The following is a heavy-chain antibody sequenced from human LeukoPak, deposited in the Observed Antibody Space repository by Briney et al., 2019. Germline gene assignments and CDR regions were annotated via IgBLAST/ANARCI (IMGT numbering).Heavy chain of an antibody. CDR2: ISYAGSNK. D-gene: IGHD3-22*01. Sequence: PGRSLRLSCAASGFTFSSYAMHWVRQAPGKGLEWVAVISYAGSNKYYADSVKGRFTISRDNSKNTLYLQMNSLRAEDTAVYYCARDRYYYDSSAEPNYYYYYGMDVWGQGTTVTVSS. J-gene: IGHJ6*02. CDR3: ARDRYYYDSSAEPNYYYYYGMDV. CDR1: GFTFSSYA. V-gene: IGHV3-30-3*01.